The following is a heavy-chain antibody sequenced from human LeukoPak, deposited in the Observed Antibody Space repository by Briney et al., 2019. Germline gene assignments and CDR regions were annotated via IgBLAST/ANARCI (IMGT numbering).Heavy chain of an antibody. CDR1: GYTFTSYG. D-gene: IGHD3-22*01. CDR3: ARGSGYYDSSGYYSRGNWFDP. CDR2: INVYNGNT. J-gene: IGHJ5*02. Sequence: VASVKVSCKASGYTFTSYGISWVRQAPGQGLEWMGWINVYNGNTNYAQKLQGRVTMTTDTSTSTAYMELRSLRSDDTAVYYCARGSGYYDSSGYYSRGNWFDPWGQGTLVTVSS. V-gene: IGHV1-18*01.